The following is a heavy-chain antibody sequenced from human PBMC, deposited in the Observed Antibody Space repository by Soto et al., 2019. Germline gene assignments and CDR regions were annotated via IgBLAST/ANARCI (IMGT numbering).Heavy chain of an antibody. CDR3: AREYAGRDELQSSGDFDY. CDR2: INPSVGST. Sequence: ASVTVSCTSSVYFFSIYSMHWVRQAPGQGLEWMGMINPSVGSTSYVEKFQGRVTMTRDTSTSTVYMELSGLRSEDTAVYYCAREYAGRDELQSSGDFDYWGQGTLVTVSS. J-gene: IGHJ4*02. CDR1: VYFFSIYS. V-gene: IGHV1-46*01. D-gene: IGHD2-15*01.